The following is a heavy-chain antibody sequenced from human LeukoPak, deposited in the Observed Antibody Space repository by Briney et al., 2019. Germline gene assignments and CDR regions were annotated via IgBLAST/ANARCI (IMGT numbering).Heavy chain of an antibody. CDR1: GFTFSNAW. CDR3: TTGRYSEYFDY. Sequence: GGSLRLSCAASGFTFSNAWMSWVRQAPGKGLEWVGRIKSKTDGGTTDYAAPVKARFTIPRDDSKNTLYLQMNSLKTEDTAVYYCTTGRYSEYFDYWGQGTLVTVSS. V-gene: IGHV3-15*01. CDR2: IKSKTDGGTT. J-gene: IGHJ4*02. D-gene: IGHD3-9*01.